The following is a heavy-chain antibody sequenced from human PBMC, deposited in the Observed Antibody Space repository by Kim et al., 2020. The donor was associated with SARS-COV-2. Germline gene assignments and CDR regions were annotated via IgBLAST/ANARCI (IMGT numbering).Heavy chain of an antibody. CDR1: GGSISSSSYY. D-gene: IGHD4-17*01. J-gene: IGHJ4*02. V-gene: IGHV4-39*01. CDR2: IYYSGST. Sequence: SETLSLTCTVSGGSISSSSYYWGWIRQPPGKGLEWIGSIYYSGSTYYNPSLKSRVTISVDTSKNQFSLKLSSVTAADTAVYYCASDDYGDQRIFDYWGQGTLVTVYS. CDR3: ASDDYGDQRIFDY.